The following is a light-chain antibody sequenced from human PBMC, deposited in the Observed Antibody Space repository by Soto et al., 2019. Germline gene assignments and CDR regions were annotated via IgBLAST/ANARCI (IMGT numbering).Light chain of an antibody. CDR1: QSISSY. J-gene: IGKJ4*01. CDR2: AAS. V-gene: IGKV1-39*01. CDR3: QKSYSTQLT. Sequence: DIQMTQSPSSLSASVLYIVTITCRASQSISSYLNWYQQKPGKAPNLLIYAASSLQSGVPSRFSGSGSGTDFTLTISSLQPEDFATYYCQKSYSTQLTFGGGTKVDIK.